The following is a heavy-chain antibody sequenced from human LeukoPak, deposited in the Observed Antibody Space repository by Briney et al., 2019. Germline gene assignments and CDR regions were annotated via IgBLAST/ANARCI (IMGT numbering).Heavy chain of an antibody. CDR1: GFTVSSNY. J-gene: IGHJ4*02. CDR2: ISGSGGST. D-gene: IGHD4-17*01. Sequence: GGSLRLSCAASGFTVSSNYMSWVRQAPGKGLEWVSGISGSGGSTYYADSVKGRFTISRDNSKNTLYLQMNSLRAEDTAVYYCAKLSDYSDRAPIDYWGQGTLVTVSS. V-gene: IGHV3-23*01. CDR3: AKLSDYSDRAPIDY.